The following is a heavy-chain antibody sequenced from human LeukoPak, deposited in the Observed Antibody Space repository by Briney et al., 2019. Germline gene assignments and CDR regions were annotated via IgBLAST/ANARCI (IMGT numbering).Heavy chain of an antibody. Sequence: SETLSLTCTVSGGSISSSYWSWIRQPPGKGLEWIGYIFYSGSTNYSPSLKSRVTISVDTSKNLFSLKVSSVTAADTAVYYCARYVDIVTTSDAFDIWGQGTMVTVSS. V-gene: IGHV4-59*01. CDR1: GGSISSSY. CDR2: IFYSGST. J-gene: IGHJ3*02. D-gene: IGHD5-12*01. CDR3: ARYVDIVTTSDAFDI.